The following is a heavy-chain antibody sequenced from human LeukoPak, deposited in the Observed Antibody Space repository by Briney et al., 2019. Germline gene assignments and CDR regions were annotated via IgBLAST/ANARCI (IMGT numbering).Heavy chain of an antibody. V-gene: IGHV1-3*01. D-gene: IGHD3-10*01. CDR3: ASVYYGSGSPLYY. J-gene: IGHJ4*02. Sequence: ASVKVSCKASGYTFTSYAMHWVRQPPGQRLEWMGWINAGNGNTKYSQKFQGRVTITRDTSASTAYMELSSLRSEDTAVYYCASVYYGSGSPLYYWGQGTLVTVSS. CDR1: GYTFTSYA. CDR2: INAGNGNT.